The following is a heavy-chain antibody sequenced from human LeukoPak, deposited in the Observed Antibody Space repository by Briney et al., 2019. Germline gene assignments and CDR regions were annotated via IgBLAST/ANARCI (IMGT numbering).Heavy chain of an antibody. CDR1: GYTFTSYY. Sequence: ASVKVSCKASGYTFTSYYIHWVRQAPGQGLEWMGVINPSGGSASFAQKLQGRVTMTTDTSTSTAYMELRSLRSDDTAVYYCAGNLYYYDSSGTGAYYFDYWGQGTLVTVSS. CDR2: INPSGGSA. CDR3: AGNLYYYDSSGTGAYYFDY. V-gene: IGHV1-46*01. J-gene: IGHJ4*02. D-gene: IGHD3-22*01.